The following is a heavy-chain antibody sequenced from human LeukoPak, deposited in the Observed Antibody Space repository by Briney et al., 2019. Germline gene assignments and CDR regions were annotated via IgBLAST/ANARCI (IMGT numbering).Heavy chain of an antibody. CDR2: INHSGST. V-gene: IGHV4-34*01. Sequence: SETLSLTCAVYGGSFSGYYWSWISHPPGKGLELIGEINHSGSTNYNPSLKSRVTISVDTSKNQFSLKLSSVTAADTAVYYCARGSNKGLVYWGQGTLVTVSS. CDR1: GGSFSGYY. D-gene: IGHD3-16*01. J-gene: IGHJ4*02. CDR3: ARGSNKGLVY.